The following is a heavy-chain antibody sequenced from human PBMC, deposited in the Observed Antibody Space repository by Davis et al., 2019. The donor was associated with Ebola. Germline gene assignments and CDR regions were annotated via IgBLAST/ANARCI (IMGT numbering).Heavy chain of an antibody. CDR3: ARSIAATTGWFDP. CDR2: INPHNGNT. CDR1: GYTFTNYG. J-gene: IGHJ5*02. V-gene: IGHV1-18*04. Sequence: AASVKVSCKASGYTFTNYGITWVRQAPGQGLEWMGWINPHNGNTNYAQNVQGRVIMTSDTATTTAYMEVGSLRSDDTAVYYCARSIAATTGWFDPWGQGTLVTVSS. D-gene: IGHD6-25*01.